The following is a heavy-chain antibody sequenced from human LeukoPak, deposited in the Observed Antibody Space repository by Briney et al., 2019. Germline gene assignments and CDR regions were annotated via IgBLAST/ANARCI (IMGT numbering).Heavy chain of an antibody. V-gene: IGHV4-34*01. CDR1: RGSFSGYY. CDR3: ARAGYDFWSVNFDY. D-gene: IGHD3-3*01. CDR2: INHSGST. Sequence: SETLSLTCAVYRGSFSGYYWSWIRQPPGKGLEWIGEINHSGSTNYNPSLKSRVTISVDTSKNQFSLRLSSVTAADTAVYYCARAGYDFWSVNFDYWGQGTLVTVSS. J-gene: IGHJ4*02.